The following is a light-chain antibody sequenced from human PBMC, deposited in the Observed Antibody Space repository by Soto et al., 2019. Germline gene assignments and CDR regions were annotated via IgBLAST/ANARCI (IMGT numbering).Light chain of an antibody. CDR1: QFFGSDY. CDR2: GAS. Sequence: EIVLTQSPDTLSLSPGERATLSCRASQFFGSDYLAWYQQKPGQPPRLLIYGASRRATGIPDRFSGGGSGTDFTLTISSLEPEDFATYYCQQYNSYSGTFGQGTKVEIK. V-gene: IGKV3-20*01. CDR3: QQYNSYSGT. J-gene: IGKJ1*01.